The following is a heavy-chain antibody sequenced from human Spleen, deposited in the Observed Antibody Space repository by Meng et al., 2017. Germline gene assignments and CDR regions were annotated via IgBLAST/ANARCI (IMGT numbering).Heavy chain of an antibody. J-gene: IGHJ6*02. V-gene: IGHV4-39*07. CDR3: ARDSYSYSRGTNFYYYYGMDV. Sequence: GSLRLSCIVSGGSITVSSHYWGWIRQPPGQGLEWIGSIYYSGSTFYNPSLKSRVTISVDTSKNQFSLNMRSVTAADTAVYYCARDSYSYSRGTNFYYYYGMDVWGQGTTVTVSS. CDR1: GGSITVSSHY. CDR2: IYYSGST. D-gene: IGHD5-18*01.